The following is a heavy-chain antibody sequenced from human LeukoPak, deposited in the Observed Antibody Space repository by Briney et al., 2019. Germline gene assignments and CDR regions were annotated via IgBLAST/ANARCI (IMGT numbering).Heavy chain of an antibody. D-gene: IGHD4-17*01. CDR3: ATVTTIYYYYGMDV. CDR2: IDPSDSYT. Sequence: TSGESLKLSCTGSGSSFTSYWITCLRQIHASAPAWIARIDPSDSYTNYSPSFQGHVTISADKSISTAYLQWSSLKASDTAMYYCATVTTIYYYYGMDVWGQGTTVTVSS. CDR1: GSSFTSYW. V-gene: IGHV5-10-1*01. J-gene: IGHJ6*02.